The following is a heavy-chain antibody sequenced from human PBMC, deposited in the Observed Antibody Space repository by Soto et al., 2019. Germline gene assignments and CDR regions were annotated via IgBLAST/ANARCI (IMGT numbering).Heavy chain of an antibody. CDR2: ISSSSSYI. J-gene: IGHJ5*02. Sequence: LRLSCAASGFTFSSYSMNWVRQAPGKGLEWVSSISSSSSYIYYADSVKGRFTISRDNAKNSLYLQMNSLRAEGTAVYYCARVYCSGGSCYSRWFDPWGQGTLVTVSS. CDR3: ARVYCSGGSCYSRWFDP. CDR1: GFTFSSYS. V-gene: IGHV3-21*01. D-gene: IGHD2-15*01.